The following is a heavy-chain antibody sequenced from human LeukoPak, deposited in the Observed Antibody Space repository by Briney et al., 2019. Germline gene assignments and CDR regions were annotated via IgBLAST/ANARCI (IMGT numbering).Heavy chain of an antibody. CDR2: IGTAYDT. J-gene: IGHJ3*02. V-gene: IGHV3-13*01. CDR1: GFTFSSYD. CDR3: ARLLGYSYGNSAFDI. Sequence: PGGSLRLSCVASGFTFSSYDMHWVRQGTGKGLEWVSAIGTAYDTYYAGSVKGRFTISRENAENSLYLQMNSLRAGDTAVYYCARLLGYSYGNSAFDIWGQGTMVTVSS. D-gene: IGHD5-18*01.